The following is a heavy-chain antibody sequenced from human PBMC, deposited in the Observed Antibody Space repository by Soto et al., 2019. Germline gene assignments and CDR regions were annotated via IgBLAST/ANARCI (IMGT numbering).Heavy chain of an antibody. CDR2: ISHDGKVK. V-gene: IGHV3-30*18. Sequence: VQLVESGGGVVQPGRSLRLSCAASGFTFSNYGMQWVRQAPGKGLEWVAVISHDGKVKYHGEAEKGRFTLSRDNSRKTVYRQMDHLRAEDTAVYYCAKELGVRVSQNFDYWGEGILVTVSS. CDR3: AKELGVRVSQNFDY. J-gene: IGHJ4*02. CDR1: GFTFSNYG. D-gene: IGHD3-3*01.